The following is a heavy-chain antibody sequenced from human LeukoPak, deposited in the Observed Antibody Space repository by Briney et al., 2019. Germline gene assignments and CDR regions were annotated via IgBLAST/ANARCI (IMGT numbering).Heavy chain of an antibody. V-gene: IGHV1-8*01. D-gene: IGHD2-2*01. CDR2: MNPNSGNT. Sequence: ASVKVSCKASGYTFTSYDINWVRQATGQGLEWMGWMNPNSGNTGYAQKFQGRVTMTRNTSISTAYMELSSLRPEDTAVYYCARIHWVDCSSTSCYRDAAFDIWGQGTMVTVSS. J-gene: IGHJ3*02. CDR1: GYTFTSYD. CDR3: ARIHWVDCSSTSCYRDAAFDI.